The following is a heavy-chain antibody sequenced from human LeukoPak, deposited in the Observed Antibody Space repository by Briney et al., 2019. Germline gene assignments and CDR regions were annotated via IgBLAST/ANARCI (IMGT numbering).Heavy chain of an antibody. CDR2: INHSGST. V-gene: IGHV4-34*01. Sequence: SETLSLTCAVYGGSFSGYYWSWIRQPPGKGLEWIGEINHSGSTNYNPSLKSRVTISVDTSKIQFSLKLSSVTAADTAVYYCARGKITMVRSHFDYWGQGTLVTVSS. D-gene: IGHD3-10*01. CDR1: GGSFSGYY. CDR3: ARGKITMVRSHFDY. J-gene: IGHJ4*02.